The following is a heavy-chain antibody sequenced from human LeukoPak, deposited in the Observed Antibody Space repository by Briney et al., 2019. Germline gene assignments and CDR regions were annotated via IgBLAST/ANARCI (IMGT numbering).Heavy chain of an antibody. CDR2: ISSSSSTI. J-gene: IGHJ4*02. CDR3: ATSGSYRFDY. CDR1: GFTFNSYS. V-gene: IGHV3-48*02. Sequence: GGSLRLSCAASGFTFNSYSMNWVRQAPGKGLEWVSYISSSSSTIYYADSVKGRFTISRDNGQKSLFLQMNSLRDEDTAVYYCATSGSYRFDYWGQGTLVTVSS. D-gene: IGHD1-26*01.